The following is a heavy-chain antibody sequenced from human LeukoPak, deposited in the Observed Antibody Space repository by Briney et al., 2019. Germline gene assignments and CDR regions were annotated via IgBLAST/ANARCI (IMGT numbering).Heavy chain of an antibody. CDR2: INPNSGGT. Sequence: ASVKVSCKASGYTFTSYDINWVRQATGQGLEWMGWINPNSGGTNYAQKFQGRVTMTRDTSISTAYMELSRLRSDDTAVYYCARVPGNYDFMTGLNWFDPWGQGTLVTVSS. J-gene: IGHJ5*02. D-gene: IGHD3-9*01. V-gene: IGHV1-2*02. CDR3: ARVPGNYDFMTGLNWFDP. CDR1: GYTFTSYD.